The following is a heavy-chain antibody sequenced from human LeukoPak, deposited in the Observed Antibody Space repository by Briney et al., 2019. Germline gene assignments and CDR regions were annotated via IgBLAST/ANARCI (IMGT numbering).Heavy chain of an antibody. CDR2: IRYDGSNK. D-gene: IGHD2-2*01. CDR3: AKDGVVVPAAPNYYYYYYMDV. J-gene: IGHJ6*03. V-gene: IGHV3-30*02. CDR1: GFTFSSYG. Sequence: GGSLRLSCAASGFTFSSYGMLWVRQAPGKGLEWVAFIRYDGSNKYYADSVKGRFTISRDNSKNTLYLQMNSLRAEDTAVYYCAKDGVVVPAAPNYYYYYYMDVWGKGTTVTVSS.